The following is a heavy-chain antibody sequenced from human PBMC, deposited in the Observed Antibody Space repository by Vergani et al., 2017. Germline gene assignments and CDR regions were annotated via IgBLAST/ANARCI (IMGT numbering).Heavy chain of an antibody. CDR2: INHSGST. D-gene: IGHD6-6*01. CDR1: GGSFSGYY. CDR3: ARHGSIAARPAAVDY. V-gene: IGHV4-34*01. Sequence: QVQLQQWGAGLLKPSETLSLTCAVYGGSFSGYYWSWIRQPPGKGLEWIGEINHSGSTNYNPSLKSRVTISVDTSKNQFSLKLSSVTAADTAVYYCARHGSIAARPAAVDYWGQGTLVTVSS. J-gene: IGHJ4*02.